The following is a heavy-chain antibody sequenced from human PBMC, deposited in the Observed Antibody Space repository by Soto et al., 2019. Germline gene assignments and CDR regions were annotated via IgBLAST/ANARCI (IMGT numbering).Heavy chain of an antibody. D-gene: IGHD3-10*01. CDR2: IFYSGST. J-gene: IGHJ4*02. CDR3: ARGLWCGEFDY. Sequence: SETLSLTCTVSGGSISNYYWSWIRQPPGRGLEWIGHIFYSGSTNYNPALKSRVTMTTDTSTSTAYMELRSLRSDDTAVYYCARGLWCGEFDYWGQGTLVTVSS. V-gene: IGHV4-59*01. CDR1: GGSISNYY.